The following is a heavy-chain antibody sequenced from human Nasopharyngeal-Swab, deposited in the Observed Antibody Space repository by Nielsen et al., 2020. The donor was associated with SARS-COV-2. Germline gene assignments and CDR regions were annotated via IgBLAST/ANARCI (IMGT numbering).Heavy chain of an antibody. CDR3: ARGLTTVTTLEYFDL. Sequence: LSLTCTVSGGSISSGGYYWSWIRQHPGKGLEWIGYIYYSGSTYYNPSLKSRVTISVDTSKNQFSLKLSSVTAADTAVYYCARGLTTVTTLEYFDLWGRGTLVTVSS. CDR2: IYYSGST. D-gene: IGHD4-17*01. CDR1: GGSISSGGYY. J-gene: IGHJ2*01. V-gene: IGHV4-31*03.